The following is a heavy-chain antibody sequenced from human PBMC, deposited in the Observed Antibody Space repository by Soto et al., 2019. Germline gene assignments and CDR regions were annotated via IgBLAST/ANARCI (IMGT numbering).Heavy chain of an antibody. V-gene: IGHV3-33*01. CDR3: ARKRDAFDI. CDR2: IWYDGSNK. J-gene: IGHJ3*02. Sequence: QVQLVESGGGVAQPGRSLRLSCAASGFTFSSYGMHWVRQAPGKGLEWVAVIWYDGSNKYYADSVKGRFTISRDNSKNTLYLQMNSLRAEDTAVYYCARKRDAFDIWGQGTMVTVSS. CDR1: GFTFSSYG.